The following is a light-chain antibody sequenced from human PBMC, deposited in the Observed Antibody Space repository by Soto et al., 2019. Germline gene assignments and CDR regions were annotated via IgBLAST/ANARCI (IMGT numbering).Light chain of an antibody. CDR2: EVT. CDR1: SSDIGRYNY. Sequence: QSALTQPPSASGSPGQSVTISCTGTSSDIGRYNYVSWYQQHPGKAPKLIIYEVTKRPSGVPDRFSGSKSGNTASLTVSGLQAEDEADYCCSSYAGSNNVVFGGGTQLTVL. V-gene: IGLV2-8*01. J-gene: IGLJ2*01. CDR3: SSYAGSNNVV.